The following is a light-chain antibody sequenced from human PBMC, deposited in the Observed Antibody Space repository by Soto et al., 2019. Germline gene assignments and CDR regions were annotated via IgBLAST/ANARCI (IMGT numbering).Light chain of an antibody. Sequence: DIVITQSPATLSVAPGEIVSFCFSGSQGVSRKLACYQHKPGQAPRLLISGASTGATGIPARFSGSGSGTEFTLTISSLQSEDFAVSFCQQYNNWPPITVGQGTRLEIK. V-gene: IGKV3-15*01. CDR1: QGVSRK. CDR3: QQYNNWPPIT. CDR2: GAS. J-gene: IGKJ5*01.